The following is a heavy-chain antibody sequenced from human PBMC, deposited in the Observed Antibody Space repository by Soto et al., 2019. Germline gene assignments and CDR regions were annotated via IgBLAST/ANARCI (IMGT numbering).Heavy chain of an antibody. D-gene: IGHD3-22*01. Sequence: QVQLVESGGGVVQPGRSLRLSCAASGFTFSSYGMHWVRQAPGKGLEWLAVISYDGSNKYYADSVKGRFTISRDNSKNTLYLQMNSLRAEDTAVYYCAKERYYDSSGYLSYWGQGTLVTVSS. CDR1: GFTFSSYG. V-gene: IGHV3-30*18. CDR2: ISYDGSNK. CDR3: AKERYYDSSGYLSY. J-gene: IGHJ4*02.